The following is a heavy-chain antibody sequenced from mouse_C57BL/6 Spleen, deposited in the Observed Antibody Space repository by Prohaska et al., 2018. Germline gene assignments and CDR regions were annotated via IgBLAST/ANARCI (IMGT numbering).Heavy chain of an antibody. J-gene: IGHJ4*01. V-gene: IGHV10-1*01. CDR2: IRSKSNNYAT. Sequence: GGGLVQPKGSLTLSFAASGFSFNTYAMNWFRQSPVKGLDWFARIRSKSNNYATYYADSVKDRFTISRDDSESMLYLQMNNLKTEDTAMYYCERNDGSSSYAMDYWGQGTSVTVSS. D-gene: IGHD1-1*01. CDR3: ERNDGSSSYAMDY. CDR1: GFSFNTYA.